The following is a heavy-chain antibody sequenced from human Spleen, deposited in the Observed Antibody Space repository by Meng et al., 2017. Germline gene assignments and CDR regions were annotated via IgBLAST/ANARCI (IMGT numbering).Heavy chain of an antibody. D-gene: IGHD3-10*01. CDR3: ARGTPGRSYSDY. CDR1: GYTSARYG. CDR2: FVSNADT. V-gene: IGHV1-18*01. J-gene: IGHJ4*02. Sequence: QAQLLQSGAEVKKPGASVWISCKASGYTSARYGISWFRQAPGQGLEWMGWFVSNADTYPAQKFQGRVTMTRDTHTSTDFMELRSLRFDDTAVYYCARGTPGRSYSDYWGQGTLVTVSS.